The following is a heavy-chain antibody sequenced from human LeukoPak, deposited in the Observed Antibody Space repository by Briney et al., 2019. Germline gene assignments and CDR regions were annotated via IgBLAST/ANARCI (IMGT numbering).Heavy chain of an antibody. CDR3: ARTIAAAARFDY. CDR1: GFTFSSYS. Sequence: PGGSLRLSCAASGFTFSSYSMNWVRQAAGKGLEWVSSISSSSSYIYYADSVKGRFTISRDNAKNSLYLQMNSLRAEDTAVYYCARTIAAAARFDYWGQGTLVTVSS. J-gene: IGHJ4*02. CDR2: ISSSSSYI. D-gene: IGHD6-13*01. V-gene: IGHV3-21*01.